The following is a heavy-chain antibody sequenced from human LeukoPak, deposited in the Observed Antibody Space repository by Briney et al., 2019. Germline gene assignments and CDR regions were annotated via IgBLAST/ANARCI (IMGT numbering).Heavy chain of an antibody. V-gene: IGHV3-66*01. CDR1: GFTVSSNY. D-gene: IGHD2-2*01. Sequence: GGSLRLSCAASGFTVSSNYMSWVRQAPGKGLEWVSIIYSGGSTYYADSVRGRFIISRDISKNTLYLQMNSLRAEDTAVYYCARVGDCGRASCYAIDYWGQGTLVTVSS. J-gene: IGHJ4*02. CDR2: IYSGGST. CDR3: ARVGDCGRASCYAIDY.